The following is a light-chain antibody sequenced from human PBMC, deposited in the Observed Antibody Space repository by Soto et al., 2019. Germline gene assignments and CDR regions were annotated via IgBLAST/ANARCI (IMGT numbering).Light chain of an antibody. V-gene: IGKV1-9*01. J-gene: IGKJ5*01. CDR2: AAS. CDR3: QQLSAYPIS. Sequence: DIQLTESPYSLYVSVGDRVTITCRASQGISSYLAWYQQKSGKAPKLLIYAASTLQSGVPARFSGSGSGTDVTLTITSLQPEDAATYNCQQLSAYPISFGRGTRLEIK. CDR1: QGISSY.